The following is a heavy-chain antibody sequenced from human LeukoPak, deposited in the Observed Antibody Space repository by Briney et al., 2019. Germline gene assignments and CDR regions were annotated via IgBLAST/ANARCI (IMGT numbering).Heavy chain of an antibody. CDR1: GGSISSYY. V-gene: IGHV4-59*01. CDR3: ARFNFTVGATGGYYFDY. J-gene: IGHJ4*02. CDR2: IYYSGST. D-gene: IGHD1-26*01. Sequence: SETLSLTCTVSGGSISSYYWSWIRQPPGKGLEWIGYIYYSGSTNYNPSLKSRVTISVDTSKNQFSLKLSSVTAADTAVYYCARFNFTVGATGGYYFDYWGQGTLVTVSS.